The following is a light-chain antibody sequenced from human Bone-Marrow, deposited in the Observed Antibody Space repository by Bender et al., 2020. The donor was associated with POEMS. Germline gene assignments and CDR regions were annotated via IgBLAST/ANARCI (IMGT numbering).Light chain of an antibody. J-gene: IGLJ3*02. CDR3: TVWDDSLNGWV. Sequence: QSVLTQPPSASGTPGQRVTISCSGGSSNIGAHAVNWYQHLPGTAPKLLIYSSHRRPSEVPDRFSGSRSGTSASLAISWVQSEDEAYYYCTVWDDSLNGWVFGGGTKLTVL. CDR1: SSNIGAHA. CDR2: SSH. V-gene: IGLV1-44*01.